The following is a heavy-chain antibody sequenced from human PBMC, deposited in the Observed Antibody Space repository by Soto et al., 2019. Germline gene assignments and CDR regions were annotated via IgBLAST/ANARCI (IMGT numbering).Heavy chain of an antibody. CDR1: GYTFTNYG. CDR2: INTSNDNK. CDR3: SRDPGAASFDF. J-gene: IGHJ4*02. D-gene: IGHD2-15*01. Sequence: QVQLVQSGAEVKKPGASLKVSCKASGYTFTNYGISWVRQAPGEGLEWVGWINTSNDNKLYAQKLQGRLTLTTDTSTSTAYMDLTTLRSDDTAVYFRSRDPGAASFDFCAQGTLVTVSS. V-gene: IGHV1-18*01.